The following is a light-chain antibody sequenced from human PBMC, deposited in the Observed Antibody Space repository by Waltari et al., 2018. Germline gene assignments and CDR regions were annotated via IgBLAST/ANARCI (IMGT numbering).Light chain of an antibody. CDR3: QQYARSLT. V-gene: IGKV3-20*01. CDR2: SAS. CDR1: QTVTSSY. J-gene: IGKJ4*01. Sequence: EVVLTQSPDTLSLSPGERATPSCRASQTVTSSYIAWYQQRPGQAPRLLIYSASRRATGIPERFSGSASGTDFSLTISRLEPEDFAVYYCQQYARSLTFGGGTKVEIK.